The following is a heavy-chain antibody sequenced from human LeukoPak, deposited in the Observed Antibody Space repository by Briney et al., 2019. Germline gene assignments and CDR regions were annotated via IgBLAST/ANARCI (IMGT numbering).Heavy chain of an antibody. CDR3: ARHERDFWSGSPA. D-gene: IGHD3-3*01. CDR1: GGSIISSDYH. Sequence: SETLSLTCTVSGGSIISSDYHWGWVRQPPGKGLEWIGTISYSGNTDYNPSLRSQVTISADTSKNQFSLKLSSVTATDTAVYYCARHERDFWSGSPAWGQGTLVTVSS. J-gene: IGHJ4*02. CDR2: ISYSGNT. V-gene: IGHV4-39*01.